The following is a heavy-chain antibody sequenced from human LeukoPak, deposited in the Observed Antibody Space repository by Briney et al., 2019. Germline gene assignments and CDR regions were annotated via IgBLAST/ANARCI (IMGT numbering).Heavy chain of an antibody. CDR1: GGTFSSYA. Sequence: SVKVSCKASGGTFSSYAISWVRQAPGQGLEWMGGIIPIFGTANYAQKFQGRVTITADESTSTAYMELSSLRSEDTAVYYCARVLVGPYWFDPWGQGTLVTVSS. D-gene: IGHD2-8*02. J-gene: IGHJ5*02. V-gene: IGHV1-69*13. CDR2: IIPIFGTA. CDR3: ARVLVGPYWFDP.